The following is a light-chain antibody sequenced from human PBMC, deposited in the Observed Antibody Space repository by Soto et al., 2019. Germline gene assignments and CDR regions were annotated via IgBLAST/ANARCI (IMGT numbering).Light chain of an antibody. CDR3: QHYNSYLEA. CDR2: KAS. V-gene: IGKV1-5*03. J-gene: IGKJ1*01. CDR1: QTISSW. Sequence: DIQMTQSPSALSGSVGDRVTITCRASQTISSWLAWYQQKPGKAPKLLIYKASTLKSGVPSRFSGSGSGTEFTLTISSLQPDDFATYYCQHYNSYLEAFGQATKAAIK.